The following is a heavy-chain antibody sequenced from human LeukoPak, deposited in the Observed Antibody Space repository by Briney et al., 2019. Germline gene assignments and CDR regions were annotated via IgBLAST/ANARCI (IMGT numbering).Heavy chain of an antibody. CDR1: GGSISSYY. CDR3: ARGPNRITMMIGDAFVI. Sequence: PLETLSLTCTVSGGSISSYYWSWIRQPAGKGLEWIGRIYTSGSTSYNPSLKSRVTMSVDTSKNQFSLKLSSVTAADTAVYYCARGPNRITMMIGDAFVIWGQGTMVTMSS. D-gene: IGHD3-22*01. CDR2: IYTSGST. V-gene: IGHV4-4*07. J-gene: IGHJ3*02.